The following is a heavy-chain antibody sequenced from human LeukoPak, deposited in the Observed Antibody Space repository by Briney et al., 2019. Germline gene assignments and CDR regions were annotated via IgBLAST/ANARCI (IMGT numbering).Heavy chain of an antibody. V-gene: IGHV3-7*01. CDR3: AREGYSYLVYYFDY. J-gene: IGHJ4*02. Sequence: PGGSLILSCAASGFTFSSYWMSWVRQAPGKGLEWVANIKQDGSEKYYVDSVKGRFTISRDNAKNSLYLQMNSLRAEDTAVYYCAREGYSYLVYYFDYWGRGTLVTVSS. D-gene: IGHD5-18*01. CDR2: IKQDGSEK. CDR1: GFTFSSYW.